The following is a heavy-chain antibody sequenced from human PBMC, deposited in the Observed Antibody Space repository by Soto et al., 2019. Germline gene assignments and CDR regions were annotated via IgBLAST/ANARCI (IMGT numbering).Heavy chain of an antibody. CDR1: GFIFSAYG. CDR3: GRQNRITLVVPAIMY. Sequence: GGSLRLSCSPSGFIFSAYGIHWVRQAPGKGLEWVALISSDGTNKYYADSVKGRFTISRDTSKNTVYLQMNSLRAEDTALYYCGRQNRITLVVPAIMYWGQGTLVTVSS. J-gene: IGHJ4*02. V-gene: IGHV3-30*03. D-gene: IGHD2-21*02. CDR2: ISSDGTNK.